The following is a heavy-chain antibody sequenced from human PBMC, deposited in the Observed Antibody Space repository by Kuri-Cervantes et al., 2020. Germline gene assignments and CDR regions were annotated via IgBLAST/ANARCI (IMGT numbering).Heavy chain of an antibody. CDR3: AKGVATIFGSFDY. CDR1: GFTFDDYA. Sequence: SLKISCAASGFTFDDYAMHWVRQAPGKGLEWVSGISWNSGSIGYADSVKGRFTISRDNAKNSLYLQMNSLRAEDTAVYYCAKGVATIFGSFDYWGQGTLVTVSS. V-gene: IGHV3-9*01. CDR2: ISWNSGSI. D-gene: IGHD5-12*01. J-gene: IGHJ4*02.